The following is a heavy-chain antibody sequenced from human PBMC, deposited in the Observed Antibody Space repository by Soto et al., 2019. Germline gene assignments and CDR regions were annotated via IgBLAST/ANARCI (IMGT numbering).Heavy chain of an antibody. V-gene: IGHV3-30*18. J-gene: IGHJ4*02. CDR3: AKDREEQWLDYFDY. CDR2: ISYDGSNK. Sequence: PGGSLRLSCAASGFTFSSYGMHWVRQAPGKGLEWVAVISYDGSNKYYADSVKGRFTISRDNSKNTLYLQMNSLRAEDTAVYYCAKDREEQWLDYFDYWGQGTLVTVSS. D-gene: IGHD6-19*01. CDR1: GFTFSSYG.